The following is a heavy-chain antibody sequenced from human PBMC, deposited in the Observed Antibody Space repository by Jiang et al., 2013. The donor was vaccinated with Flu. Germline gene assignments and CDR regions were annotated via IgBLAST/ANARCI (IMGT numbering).Heavy chain of an antibody. CDR2: ISYDGSNK. D-gene: IGHD3-22*01. Sequence: QLVESGGGAVQPGRSLRLSCAASGFTFSSYAMHWVRQAPGKGLEWVAVISYDGSNKYYADSVKGRFTISRDNSKNTLYLQMNSLRAEDTAVYYCARDAYYHDSSGYYPDAFDIWGQGTMVTVSS. CDR3: ARDAYYHDSSGYYPDAFDI. CDR1: GFTFSSYA. V-gene: IGHV3-30-3*01. J-gene: IGHJ3*02.